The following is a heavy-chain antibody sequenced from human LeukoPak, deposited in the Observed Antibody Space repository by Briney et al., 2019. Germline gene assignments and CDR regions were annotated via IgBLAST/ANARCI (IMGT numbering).Heavy chain of an antibody. Sequence: RGSLRLSCGASGFSFSTYGMSWVRQAPGKGLEWVSGISGSGGNTHYADSVKGRFTISRDKSKNTLYLQMNSLRAEDTAMYYCAKEAMYYDNSGSNWFDPWGQGTLAIVSS. CDR3: AKEAMYYDNSGSNWFDP. CDR2: ISGSGGNT. CDR1: GFSFSTYG. V-gene: IGHV3-23*01. D-gene: IGHD3-22*01. J-gene: IGHJ5*02.